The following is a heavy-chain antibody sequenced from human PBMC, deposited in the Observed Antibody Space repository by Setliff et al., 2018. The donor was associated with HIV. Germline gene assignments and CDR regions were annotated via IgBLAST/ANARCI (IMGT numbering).Heavy chain of an antibody. V-gene: IGHV1-46*01. CDR1: GYTFTSYD. CDR3: ARNFGLSPSGKYYYYYGMDI. CDR2: INPSGGEP. Sequence: EASVKVSCKASGYTFTSYDISWVRQAPGQGLEWMGMINPSGGEPSYAQRFQGRVTMTRDTSTSTVFMDLSSLRSDDTAVYYCARNFGLSPSGKYYYYYGMDIWGQGTTVTVSS. D-gene: IGHD3-10*01. J-gene: IGHJ6*02.